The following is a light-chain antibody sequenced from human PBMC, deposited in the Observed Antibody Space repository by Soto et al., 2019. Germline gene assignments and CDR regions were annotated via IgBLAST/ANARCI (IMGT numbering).Light chain of an antibody. Sequence: SVLTQPPSASGSPGQSATISCTGTSSDVGGYDYVSWYQQHPVKAPKLIIYEATKRPSGVPDRFSGSKSGNTASLTVSGLPAEDEADYFCCSHAGAFTYVFGTGSKATV. CDR1: SSDVGGYDY. J-gene: IGLJ1*01. V-gene: IGLV2-8*01. CDR2: EAT. CDR3: CSHAGAFTYV.